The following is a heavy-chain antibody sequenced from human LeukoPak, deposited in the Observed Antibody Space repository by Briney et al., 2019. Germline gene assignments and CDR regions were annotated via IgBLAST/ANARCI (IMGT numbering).Heavy chain of an antibody. D-gene: IGHD4-11*01. CDR2: ISGSGGST. V-gene: IGHV3-23*01. CDR1: GFTFSSYA. CDR3: AKDPDDYSYFDY. J-gene: IGHJ4*02. Sequence: GGSLRLSCAASGFTFSSYAMSWVRQAPGKELEWVSAISGSGGSTYYADSVKGRFTISRDNSKNTLYLQMNSLRAEDTAVYYCAKDPDDYSYFDYWGQGTLVTVSS.